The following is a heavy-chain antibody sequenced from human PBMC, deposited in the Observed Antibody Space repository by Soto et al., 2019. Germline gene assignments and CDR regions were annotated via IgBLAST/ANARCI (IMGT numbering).Heavy chain of an antibody. Sequence: QGQLVESGGGVVQPGKSLRLSCAASGFSFSSHAMHWVRQAPGKGLEWVAVISFDGTYQYYAESVRGRFTIFRDNSKNTLFLQVNSLRGEDTAVYYCVKESGNGSGSFDPKRPDYYYYYGLAVWGQGTTVTVSS. J-gene: IGHJ6*02. D-gene: IGHD3-10*01. CDR2: ISFDGTYQ. V-gene: IGHV3-30*18. CDR3: VKESGNGSGSFDPKRPDYYYYYGLAV. CDR1: GFSFSSHA.